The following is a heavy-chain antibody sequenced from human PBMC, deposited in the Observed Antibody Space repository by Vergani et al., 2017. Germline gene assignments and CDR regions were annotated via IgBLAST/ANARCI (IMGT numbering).Heavy chain of an antibody. Sequence: QVQLQESGPGLVKPSETLSLTCAVSGYSISSGYYWGWIRQPPGKGLEWIGSIYHSGSTYYNPSLKSRVTISVDTSKNQFSLKLSSVTAADTAVYYCAREADDYGDYVGQWGQGTLVTVSS. CDR1: GYSISSGYY. J-gene: IGHJ4*02. CDR3: AREADDYGDYVGQ. V-gene: IGHV4-38-2*01. CDR2: IYHSGST. D-gene: IGHD4-17*01.